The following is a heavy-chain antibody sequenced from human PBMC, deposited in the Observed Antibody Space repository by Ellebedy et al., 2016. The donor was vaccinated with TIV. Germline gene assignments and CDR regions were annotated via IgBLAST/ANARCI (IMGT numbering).Heavy chain of an antibody. CDR1: GGSIGAYY. V-gene: IGHV4-59*01. Sequence: MPSETLSLTCTVSGGSIGAYYWSWIRQPPGKGLEWIGYVYYSGSTNYSPSLKSRVTISVDTSKTQFSLKLSPVTAADTAVYYCARDTTDYYYGSGSYYKWFDPWGQGTLVTVSS. CDR3: ARDTTDYYYGSGSYYKWFDP. J-gene: IGHJ5*02. CDR2: VYYSGST. D-gene: IGHD3-10*01.